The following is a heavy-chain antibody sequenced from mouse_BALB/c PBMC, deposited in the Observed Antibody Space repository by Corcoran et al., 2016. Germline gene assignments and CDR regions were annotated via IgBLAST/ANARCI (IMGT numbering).Heavy chain of an antibody. D-gene: IGHD2-4*01. V-gene: IGHV9-3-1*01. Sequence: QIQLVQSGPELKKPGETVKISCKASGYTFTNYGMNWVKQAPGKGLKWMGWINTYTGEPTYADDFKGRFAFSLETSASTAYLQINNLKNEDTATYFCATYYDYDWFAYWGQGTLVTVSA. CDR1: GYTFTNYG. CDR3: ATYYDYDWFAY. CDR2: INTYTGEP. J-gene: IGHJ3*01.